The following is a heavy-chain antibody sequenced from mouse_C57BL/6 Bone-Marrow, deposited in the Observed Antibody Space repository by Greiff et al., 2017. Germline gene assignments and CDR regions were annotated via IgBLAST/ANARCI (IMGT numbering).Heavy chain of an antibody. J-gene: IGHJ3*01. CDR1: GFTFSSYA. CDR2: ISDGGSYT. V-gene: IGHV5-4*01. Sequence: EVQLVESGGGLVKPGGSLKLSCVASGFTFSSYAMSCVRQTPEKRLEWVATISDGGSYTYYPDNVKGRFTISRDNAKNNLYLQMSHLKSEDTAMYYCAREGSFAYWGQGTLITVSA. CDR3: AREGSFAY.